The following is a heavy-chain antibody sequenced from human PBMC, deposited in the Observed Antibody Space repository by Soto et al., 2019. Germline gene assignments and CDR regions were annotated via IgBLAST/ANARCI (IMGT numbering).Heavy chain of an antibody. CDR3: ARVYTPYWFDP. CDR2: IYFSGST. CDR1: SGSISSYY. J-gene: IGHJ5*02. Sequence: QVQLQESGPGLVKPWETLSLTCTVSSGSISSYYWSWMRQPPGKGLEWIGYIYFSGSTNYNPSLKSRVTISVDTSKNQFSLKLSSVTAADTAVYYCARVYTPYWFDPWGQGTLVTVSS. D-gene: IGHD2-2*02. V-gene: IGHV4-59*01.